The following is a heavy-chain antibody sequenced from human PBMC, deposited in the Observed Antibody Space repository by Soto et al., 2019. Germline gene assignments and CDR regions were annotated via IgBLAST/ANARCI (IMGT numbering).Heavy chain of an antibody. CDR1: VVSISSYY. Sequence: SETLSLTCTVSVVSISSYYWSWIRQPPGKGLEWIGYIHYSGSTKYNPSLKSRVSISVDTSKSQFSLKLSSVTAADTAVYYCARVGWTTVGYYFDYWGQGAPVTSPQ. V-gene: IGHV4-59*01. CDR2: IHYSGST. D-gene: IGHD4-17*01. J-gene: IGHJ4*02. CDR3: ARVGWTTVGYYFDY.